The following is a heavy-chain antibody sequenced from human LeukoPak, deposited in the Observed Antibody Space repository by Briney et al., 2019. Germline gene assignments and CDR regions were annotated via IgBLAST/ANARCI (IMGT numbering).Heavy chain of an antibody. V-gene: IGHV5-51*01. CDR2: IYPGDSGT. J-gene: IGHJ6*03. CDR3: ARVGATTGYYYYMDV. Sequence: GESLKISCKGSGSSFTSYWIGGVRQIPGKGLEWMGIIYPGDSGTRYSPSFQGQVTISADKSISTAYLQWSSLKALDTAMYYCARVGATTGYYYYMDVWGKGNTVTVSS. D-gene: IGHD1-26*01. CDR1: GSSFTSYW.